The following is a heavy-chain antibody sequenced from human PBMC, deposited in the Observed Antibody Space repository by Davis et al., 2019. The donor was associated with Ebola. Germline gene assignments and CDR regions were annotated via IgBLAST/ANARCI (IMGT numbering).Heavy chain of an antibody. CDR1: GFTFGDYA. D-gene: IGHD5-12*01. CDR2: IRSKAYGGTT. J-gene: IGHJ4*02. V-gene: IGHV3-49*03. CDR3: TRDPLGGYSGYDSTDY. Sequence: PGGSLRLSCTASGFTFGDYAMSWFRQAPGKGLEWVGFIRSKAYGGTTEYAASVKGRFTISRDDSKSIAYLQMNSLKTEDTAVYYCTRDPLGGYSGYDSTDYWGQGTLVTVSS.